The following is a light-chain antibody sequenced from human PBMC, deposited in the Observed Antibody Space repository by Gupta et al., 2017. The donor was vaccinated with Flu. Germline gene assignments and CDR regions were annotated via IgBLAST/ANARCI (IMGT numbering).Light chain of an antibody. CDR1: QRISTS. J-gene: IGKJ1*01. CDR3: LQYHIRPQRAPWT. V-gene: IGKV3D-15*01. Sequence: SLSHGELANLPCRASQRISTSLACYRKKTGQTPRRLIYCESRRVTGILARLSGSGFGSEXTPXISRLHXEEWAVYSCLQYHIRPQRAPWTFGXGTKVEIK. CDR2: CES.